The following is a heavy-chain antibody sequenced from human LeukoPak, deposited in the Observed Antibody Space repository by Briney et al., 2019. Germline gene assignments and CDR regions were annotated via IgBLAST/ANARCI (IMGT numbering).Heavy chain of an antibody. CDR3: ARDLGRDRYFDS. D-gene: IGHD5-24*01. CDR1: GFTFSSYW. J-gene: IGHJ4*02. CDR2: IRQDGSVQ. V-gene: IGHV3-7*01. Sequence: GGSLRLSCAASGFTFSSYWMSWVRQAPGKGLEWVANIRQDGSVQNYVDSVKGRFTISRDNPKNSVYLQMNSLGAEDTAVYYCARDLGRDRYFDSWGQGTLVTVSS.